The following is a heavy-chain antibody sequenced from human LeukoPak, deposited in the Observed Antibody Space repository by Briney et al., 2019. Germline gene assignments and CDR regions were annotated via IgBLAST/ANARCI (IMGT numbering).Heavy chain of an antibody. CDR1: GGSISSSSYY. J-gene: IGHJ4*02. Sequence: SETLSLTCTVSGGSISSSSYYWGWIRQPPGKGLEWIGSVSNSGSKHYNPSLKSRVTIFEDTSRNQFSLKLSSVTAADTAVYYCARLRYDILTGCFDYWGQGTLVTVSS. D-gene: IGHD3-9*01. V-gene: IGHV4-39*01. CDR3: ARLRYDILTGCFDY. CDR2: VSNSGSK.